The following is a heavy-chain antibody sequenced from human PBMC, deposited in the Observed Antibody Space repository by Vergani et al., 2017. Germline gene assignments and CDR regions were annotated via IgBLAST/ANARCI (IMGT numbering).Heavy chain of an antibody. D-gene: IGHD3-3*01. CDR3: ARDVRGSGYYRSAFDI. V-gene: IGHV1-2*02. J-gene: IGHJ3*02. Sequence: QVQLVQSGAEVKKPGASVKVSCKTSGYTFTGYYMHWVRQAPGQGLEWMGWINPNSGGTNYAQKFQGRVTMTRDTSISTAYMELRSLRSDDTAVYYCARDVRGSGYYRSAFDIWGQGTMVTVSS. CDR2: INPNSGGT. CDR1: GYTFTGYY.